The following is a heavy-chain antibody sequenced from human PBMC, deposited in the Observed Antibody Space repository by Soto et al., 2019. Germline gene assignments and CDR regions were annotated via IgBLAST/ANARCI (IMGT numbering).Heavy chain of an antibody. CDR2: INPNSGGT. J-gene: IGHJ4*02. CDR1: GYTFTGYY. V-gene: IGHV1-2*04. CDR3: ARGTAGIVVVPAAILFDY. D-gene: IGHD2-2*01. Sequence: QVQLVQSGAEVKKPGASVKVSCKASGYTFTGYYMHWVRQAPGQGLEWMGWINPNSGGTNYAQKFQGWVTMTRDTSISTAYMELSRLRSDDTAVYYCARGTAGIVVVPAAILFDYWGQGTLVTVSS.